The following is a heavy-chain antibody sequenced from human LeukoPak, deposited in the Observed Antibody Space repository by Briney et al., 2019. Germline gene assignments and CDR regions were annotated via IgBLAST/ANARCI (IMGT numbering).Heavy chain of an antibody. CDR2: ISYDGSNK. CDR3: AKDHPLFSFDY. CDR1: GFTFSSYA. Sequence: GGSLRLSCAASGFTFSSYAMHWVRQAPGKGLEWVAVISYDGSNKYYADSVKGRFTISRDNSKNTLYLQMNSLRAEDTAVYYCAKDHPLFSFDYWGQGTLVTVSS. J-gene: IGHJ4*02. V-gene: IGHV3-30*04.